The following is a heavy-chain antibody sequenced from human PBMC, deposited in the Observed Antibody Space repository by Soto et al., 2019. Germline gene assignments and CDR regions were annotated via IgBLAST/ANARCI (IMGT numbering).Heavy chain of an antibody. J-gene: IGHJ4*02. CDR3: TRGHVEMATTFDY. CDR2: IRSKANSYAT. V-gene: IGHV3-73*01. D-gene: IGHD1-1*01. CDR1: GFTFSGSA. Sequence: EVQLVESGGGLVQPGGSRKLSCAASGFTFSGSARPWVGQASGKGLGWVGRIRSKANSYATAYAASVKGRFTISRDDSKNTAYLQKNSLKTEDTAVYYCTRGHVEMATTFDYWGLGTLVTVSS.